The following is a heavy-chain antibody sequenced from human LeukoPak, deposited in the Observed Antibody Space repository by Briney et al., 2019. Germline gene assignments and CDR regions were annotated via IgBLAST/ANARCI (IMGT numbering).Heavy chain of an antibody. CDR1: GGSISSYY. J-gene: IGHJ3*01. CDR3: ARDQFDSSGYRSGTFDL. CDR2: IYISGST. V-gene: IGHV4-4*07. Sequence: PETLSLTCTVSGGSISSYYWSWIRQPAGKGLEWIGRIYISGSTNYNPSFKSRVTISVDTSKNQFSLKVHSVTAADTAIYYCARDQFDSSGYRSGTFDLWGQGTMVTVSS. D-gene: IGHD3-22*01.